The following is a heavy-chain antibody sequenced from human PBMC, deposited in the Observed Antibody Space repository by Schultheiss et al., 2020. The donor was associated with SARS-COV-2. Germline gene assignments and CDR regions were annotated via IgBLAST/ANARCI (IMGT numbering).Heavy chain of an antibody. CDR2: INNSGAST. CDR3: AKEVNHYYYFAMDV. V-gene: IGHV3-23*01. Sequence: GGSLRLSCAASGFTFSSYEMNWVRQAVGKGLEWVSGINNSGASTYYADSMKGRFTISRDNSKNTLYLQMNSLRVEDTAIYYCAKEVNHYYYFAMDVWGQGTTVTVSS. J-gene: IGHJ6*02. CDR1: GFTFSSYE.